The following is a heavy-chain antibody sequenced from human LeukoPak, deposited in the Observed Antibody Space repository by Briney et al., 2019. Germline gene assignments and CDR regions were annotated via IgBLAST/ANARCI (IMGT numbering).Heavy chain of an antibody. CDR1: GFTFNNYA. CDR2: ISGSGGTT. V-gene: IGHV3-23*01. Sequence: GGSLRLSCAASGFTFNNYAMNWVRQAPGKGLEWVSVISGSGGTTYYADSVKGRFTISRDNSKNTLFLQMNNLRAEDTALYYCATLVTAVTTTQFDYWGQGALVTVSS. D-gene: IGHD4-11*01. CDR3: ATLVTAVTTTQFDY. J-gene: IGHJ4*02.